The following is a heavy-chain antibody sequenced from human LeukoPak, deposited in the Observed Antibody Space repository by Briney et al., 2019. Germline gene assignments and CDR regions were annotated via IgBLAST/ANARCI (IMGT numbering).Heavy chain of an antibody. J-gene: IGHJ4*02. D-gene: IGHD3-22*01. CDR3: ARARSLYYYDSSGYYDY. CDR1: GFSFNSHW. CDR2: ISSSSSTI. V-gene: IGHV3-48*04. Sequence: QTGGSLRLSCSASGFSFNSHWMTWVRQAPGKGLEWVSYISSSSSTIYYADSVKGRFTISRDNAKNSLYLQMNSLRAEDTAVYYCARARSLYYYDSSGYYDYWGQGTLVTVSS.